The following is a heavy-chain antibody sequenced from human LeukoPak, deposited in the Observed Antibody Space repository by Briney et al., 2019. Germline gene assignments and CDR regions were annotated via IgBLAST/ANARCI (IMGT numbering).Heavy chain of an antibody. V-gene: IGHV3-66*01. D-gene: IGHD1-26*01. Sequence: PGGSLRLSCAASGFTFSYYAMSWVRQAPGKGLEWVSVIYSGGSTYYADSVKGRFTISRDNSKNTLYLQMSSLRAEDTAVYYCARENSGSYPYYYYYGMDVWGQGTTVTVSS. CDR2: IYSGGST. CDR1: GFTFSYYA. J-gene: IGHJ6*02. CDR3: ARENSGSYPYYYYYGMDV.